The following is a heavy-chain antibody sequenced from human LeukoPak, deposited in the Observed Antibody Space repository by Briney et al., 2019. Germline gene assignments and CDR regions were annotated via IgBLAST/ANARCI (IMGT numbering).Heavy chain of an antibody. CDR3: ARDTSGSNAFDY. CDR1: GFTFSSYA. V-gene: IGHV3-21*01. D-gene: IGHD1-26*01. Sequence: PGGSLRLSCAASGFTFSSYAMSWVRQAPGKGLERVSSISSSSGYIYYADSVKGRFTISRDNAKNSLYLQMNSLRAEDTAMYYCARDTSGSNAFDYWGQGTLVTVSS. J-gene: IGHJ4*02. CDR2: ISSSSGYI.